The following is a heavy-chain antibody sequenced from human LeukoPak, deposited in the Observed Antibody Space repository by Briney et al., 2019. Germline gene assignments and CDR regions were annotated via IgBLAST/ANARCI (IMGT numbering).Heavy chain of an antibody. J-gene: IGHJ4*02. D-gene: IGHD3-10*01. CDR1: GYSFTTYW. V-gene: IGHV5-51*01. CDR3: ARPNYYSSGSYSIWYFDY. Sequence: GESLKISCKGSGYSFTTYWIGWVRQMPGKGLEWMGIIYPGDSDTTYSPSFRGQVTISADKSISTAYLQWSSLKASDTAMYYCARPNYYSSGSYSIWYFDYWGQGTLVTVSS. CDR2: IYPGDSDT.